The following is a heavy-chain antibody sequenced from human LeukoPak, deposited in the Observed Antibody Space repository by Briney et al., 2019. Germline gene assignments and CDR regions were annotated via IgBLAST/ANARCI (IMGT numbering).Heavy chain of an antibody. Sequence: GESLKISCKGSGYTFTDYWIGWVRQMPGKGLEWMGIIYPGDSDTTCSPSFQGQVSISADKSINTAYLQWSSLKASDTAIYYCARHAAYSSGWSFGCWGQGTLVTVSS. V-gene: IGHV5-51*01. CDR1: GYTFTDYW. D-gene: IGHD6-19*01. CDR3: ARHAAYSSGWSFGC. J-gene: IGHJ4*02. CDR2: IYPGDSDT.